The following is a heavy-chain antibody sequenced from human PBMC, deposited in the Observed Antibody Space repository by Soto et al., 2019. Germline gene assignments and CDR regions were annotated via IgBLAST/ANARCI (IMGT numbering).Heavy chain of an antibody. D-gene: IGHD1-20*01. Sequence: QVQLQQWGAGLLKPSETLSLTCAVYGGSFSGYYWSWIRQPPGKGLEWIGEINHSGSTNYNPSLKSRVTISVDTSKNQFSLKLSSVTAADTAVYYCARYGITGTPAHFDYWGQGTLVTVSS. V-gene: IGHV4-34*01. J-gene: IGHJ4*02. CDR1: GGSFSGYY. CDR2: INHSGST. CDR3: ARYGITGTPAHFDY.